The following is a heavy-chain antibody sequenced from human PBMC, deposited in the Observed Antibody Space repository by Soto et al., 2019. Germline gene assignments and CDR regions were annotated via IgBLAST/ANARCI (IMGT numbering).Heavy chain of an antibody. CDR2: INPRDGKT. J-gene: IGHJ5*02. CDR3: ATDSVYSGSYYWFDP. Sequence: ASVKVSCKASGYTFTSYYMHWVRQAPGKGLEWMGIINPRDGKTSYAQKFQGRVTMTEDTSTDTAYMELSSLRSEDTAVYYCATDSVYSGSYYWFDPWGQGTLVTVSS. V-gene: IGHV1-46*01. CDR1: GYTFTSYY. D-gene: IGHD1-26*01.